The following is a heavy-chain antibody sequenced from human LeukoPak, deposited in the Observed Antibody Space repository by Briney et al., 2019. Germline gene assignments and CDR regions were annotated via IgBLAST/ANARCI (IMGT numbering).Heavy chain of an antibody. J-gene: IGHJ6*03. CDR3: ARDRYGSGSYGYYYMDV. CDR2: IIPIFGTA. D-gene: IGHD3-10*01. Sequence: GASVKVSCKASGYTFTSYAISWVRQAPGQGLEWMGGIIPIFGTANYAQKFQGRVTITADESTSTAYMELSSLRSEDTAVYYCARDRYGSGSYGYYYMDVWGKGTTVTISS. V-gene: IGHV1-69*13. CDR1: GYTFTSYA.